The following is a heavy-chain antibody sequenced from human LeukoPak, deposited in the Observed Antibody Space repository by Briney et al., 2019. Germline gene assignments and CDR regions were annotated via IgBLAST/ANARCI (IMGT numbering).Heavy chain of an antibody. J-gene: IGHJ4*02. CDR3: ARGSRGYSYG. CDR1: GGSVSSGSYY. D-gene: IGHD5-18*01. V-gene: IGHV4-61*01. Sequence: SETLSLTCTVSGGSVSSGSYYWSWIRQPPGKGLEWIGYIYYSASTNYNPSLKSRVTISVDTSNNQFSLKLSSVTAADTAVYYCARGSRGYSYGWGQGALVTVSS. CDR2: IYYSAST.